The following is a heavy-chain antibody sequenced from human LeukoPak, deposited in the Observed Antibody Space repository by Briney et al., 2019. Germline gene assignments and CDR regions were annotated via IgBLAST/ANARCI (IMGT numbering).Heavy chain of an antibody. CDR2: IYYSGST. J-gene: IGHJ4*02. D-gene: IGHD5-18*01. V-gene: IGHV4-59*01. CDR1: GGSISSYY. Sequence: SETLSLTCTVSGGSISSYYWSWIRQPPGKGLEWIGYIYYSGSTHYNPSLKSRVTISVDTSKNQFSLKLSSVTAADTAVYYCARDQRGYSYGSFDYWGQGTLVTVSS. CDR3: ARDQRGYSYGSFDY.